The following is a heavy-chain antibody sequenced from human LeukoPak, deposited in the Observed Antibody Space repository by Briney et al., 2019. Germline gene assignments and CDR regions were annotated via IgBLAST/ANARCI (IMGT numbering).Heavy chain of an antibody. CDR1: GFTFSSYD. J-gene: IGHJ2*01. D-gene: IGHD3-22*01. V-gene: IGHV3-13*01. CDR3: ARVGDSSGYYFGPDWYFDL. CDR2: IGTAGDT. Sequence: PGGSLRLSCAASGFTFSSYDMHWVRQATGKGLEWVSAIGTAGDTYYPGSVKGRFTISRENAKNSLYLQMNSLRVGDTAVYYCARVGDSSGYYFGPDWYFDLWGRGTLVTVSS.